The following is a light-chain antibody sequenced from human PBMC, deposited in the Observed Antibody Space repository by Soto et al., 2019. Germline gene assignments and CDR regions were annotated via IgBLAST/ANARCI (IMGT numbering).Light chain of an antibody. CDR1: SSDVGSYNY. CDR2: DVS. CDR3: RSYTTSSTHVV. V-gene: IGLV2-14*01. Sequence: QSALTQPASVSGSPGQSITISCTGTSSDVGSYNYVSWYQQYPGKAPKLMIYDVSNRPSGVSYRFSGSKSGNTASLTISGLQAEDEADYYCRSYTTSSTHVVVGGGTKLTVL. J-gene: IGLJ2*01.